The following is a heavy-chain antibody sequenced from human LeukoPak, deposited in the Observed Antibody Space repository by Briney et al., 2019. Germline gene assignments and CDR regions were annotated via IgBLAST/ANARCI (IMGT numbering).Heavy chain of an antibody. J-gene: IGHJ3*02. CDR1: GYIFTGYW. CDR3: ARRWGTYDILTGYYRDQDAFDI. D-gene: IGHD3-9*01. Sequence: GESLKISCKGSGYIFTGYWIAWVRQMPGKGLEWMGIIYPDDSDTPYSPSFQNQVTISADKSIGTAYLQWSSLKASDTAMYYCARRWGTYDILTGYYRDQDAFDIWGQGTMLTVS. CDR2: IYPDDSDT. V-gene: IGHV5-51*01.